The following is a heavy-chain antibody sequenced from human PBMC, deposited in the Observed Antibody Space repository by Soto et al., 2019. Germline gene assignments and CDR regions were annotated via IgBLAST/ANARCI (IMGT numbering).Heavy chain of an antibody. J-gene: IGHJ6*02. CDR2: IYYSGST. Sequence: PSETLSLTCNISGRSISSSSYYWGWIRQPPGKGLEWIGSIYYSGSTYYNPSLKSRVTISVDTSKNQFSLKLSSVTAADTAVYYCACIFSGGYGYGFYYYGMDVWGQGTTVT. D-gene: IGHD5-18*01. CDR3: ACIFSGGYGYGFYYYGMDV. CDR1: GRSISSSSYY. V-gene: IGHV4-39*01.